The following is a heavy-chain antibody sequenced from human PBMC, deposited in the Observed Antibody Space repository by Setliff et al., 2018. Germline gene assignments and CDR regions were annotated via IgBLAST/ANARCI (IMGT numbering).Heavy chain of an antibody. Sequence: PSETLSLTCTVSGGSIGPHYWSWIRQAPGKGLEWIGHIFYSDTAKYNPSLESRAAISVDSSKNQFSLKLRSVTAADTAVYYCARDRSTVIRGVTSFFDYYMDVWG. V-gene: IGHV4-59*11. CDR2: IFYSDTA. CDR3: ARDRSTVIRGVTSFFDYYMDV. D-gene: IGHD3-10*01. J-gene: IGHJ6*03. CDR1: GGSIGPHY.